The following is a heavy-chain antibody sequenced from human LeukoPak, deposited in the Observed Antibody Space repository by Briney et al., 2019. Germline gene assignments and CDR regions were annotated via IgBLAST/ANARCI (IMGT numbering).Heavy chain of an antibody. J-gene: IGHJ4*02. CDR2: INHSGST. D-gene: IGHD5-12*01. Sequence: GSLRLSCAASGFTFNIYVMTWVRQPPGKGLEWIGEINHSGSTNYNPSLKSRVTISVDTSKNQFSLKLSSVTAADTAVYYCARGGRGPVDYWGQGTLVTVSS. V-gene: IGHV4-34*01. CDR3: ARGGRGPVDY. CDR1: GFTFNIYV.